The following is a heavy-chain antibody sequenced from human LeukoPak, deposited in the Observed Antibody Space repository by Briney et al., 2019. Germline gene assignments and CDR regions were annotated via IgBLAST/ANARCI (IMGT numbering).Heavy chain of an antibody. D-gene: IGHD1-26*01. Sequence: ASVKVSCKASGYTFTGYYMHWVRQAPGQGLEWMAWINPNSGGTNYAQKFQGRVTMTRDTSISTAYMELSSLRSEDTAVYYCATDRPYSGSYSFGYWGQGTLVTVSS. CDR3: ATDRPYSGSYSFGY. V-gene: IGHV1-2*02. CDR1: GYTFTGYY. CDR2: INPNSGGT. J-gene: IGHJ4*02.